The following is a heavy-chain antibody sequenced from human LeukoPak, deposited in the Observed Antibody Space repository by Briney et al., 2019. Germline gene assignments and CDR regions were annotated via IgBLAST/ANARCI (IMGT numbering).Heavy chain of an antibody. CDR1: GGSISSSSYY. J-gene: IGHJ4*02. CDR3: ARVLGGSGSYPAFDY. D-gene: IGHD3-10*01. CDR2: IYYSGST. Sequence: SETLSLTCTVSGGSISSSSYYWGWIRQPPGKGLEWIGYIYYSGSTYYNPSLKSRVTISVDTSKNQFSLKLSSVTAADTAVYYCARVLGGSGSYPAFDYWGQGTLVTVSS. V-gene: IGHV4-31*03.